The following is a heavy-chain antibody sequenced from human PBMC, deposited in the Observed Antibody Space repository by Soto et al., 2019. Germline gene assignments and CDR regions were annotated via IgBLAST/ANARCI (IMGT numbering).Heavy chain of an antibody. D-gene: IGHD1-26*01. Sequence: KPSETLSLTCTVSGGSISSYYWSWIRQPPGKGLEWIGYIYYSGSTNYNPSLKSRVTISVDTSKNQFSLKLSSVTAADTAVYYCARDKGGNYVEYWGQGTLVTVSS. CDR3: ARDKGGNYVEY. V-gene: IGHV4-59*01. J-gene: IGHJ4*02. CDR1: GGSISSYY. CDR2: IYYSGST.